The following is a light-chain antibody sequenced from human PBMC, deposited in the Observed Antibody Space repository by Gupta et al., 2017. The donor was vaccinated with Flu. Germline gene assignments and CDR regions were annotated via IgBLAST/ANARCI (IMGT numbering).Light chain of an antibody. CDR2: SDS. V-gene: IGLV1-44*01. J-gene: IGLJ1*01. CDR3: AAWHDSRGSYV. Sequence: GTISCSVSRANMGSNNVNWYQQGPAAAPSLLIYSDSKRRSGVPDRFSGSKYGTSAALAISGLQAEEEADYYCAAWHDSRGSYVFGTGTRLTVL. CDR1: RANMGSNN.